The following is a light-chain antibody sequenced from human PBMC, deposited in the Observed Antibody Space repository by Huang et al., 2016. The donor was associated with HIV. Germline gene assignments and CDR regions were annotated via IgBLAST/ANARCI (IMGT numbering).Light chain of an antibody. CDR3: QQYNNWPRT. CDR1: QSVSSN. V-gene: IGKV3D-15*01. CDR2: GAS. J-gene: IGKJ2*01. Sequence: EIVMTQSPATLSVSPGERATLSCRASQSVSSNLAWYQQKPGQAPRRLIYGASTRATGIPARVSGSGSGKEFTLTISSLQSEDFAVYYCQQYNNWPRTFGQGTKLEIK.